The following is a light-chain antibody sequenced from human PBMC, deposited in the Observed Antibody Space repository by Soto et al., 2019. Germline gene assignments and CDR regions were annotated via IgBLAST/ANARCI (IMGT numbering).Light chain of an antibody. CDR1: QSVSDN. J-gene: IGKJ2*01. CDR2: GAS. CDR3: QQSNNWPYT. V-gene: IGKV3-15*01. Sequence: EIVMTQSPATLSVSPGERVILSCRASQSVSDNLAWYQQKPGQAPRLLIYGASTRATTIPDRFSGSGSGTEFTLTISSLQSEDFAVYYCQQSNNWPYTFGQETRLDIK.